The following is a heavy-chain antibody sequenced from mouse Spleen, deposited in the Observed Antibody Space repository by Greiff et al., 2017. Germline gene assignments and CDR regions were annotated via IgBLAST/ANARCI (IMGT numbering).Heavy chain of an antibody. D-gene: IGHD2-4*01. CDR3: TRDGGIYYDYDGAY. J-gene: IGHJ3*01. Sequence: EVQRVESGEGLVKPGGSLKLSCAASGFTFSNYAMSWVRQTPEKRLEWVAYISSGGDYIYYADTVKGRFTISRDNARNTLYLQMSSLKSEDTAMFYCTRDGGIYYDYDGAYWGQGTLVTVSA. CDR2: ISSGGDYI. V-gene: IGHV5-9-1*02. CDR1: GFTFSNYA.